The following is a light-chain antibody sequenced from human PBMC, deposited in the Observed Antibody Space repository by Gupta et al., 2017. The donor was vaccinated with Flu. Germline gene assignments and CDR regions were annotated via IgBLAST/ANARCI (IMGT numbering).Light chain of an antibody. CDR2: WAS. Sequence: DIVMTQSPDSLTVSLGERATVNCKSSQSRLYSPNNKNYLAWYQQKPGQPPKLLIYWASTREAGVPDRFSGSGFGTDLTLTISSRQPEDVAVYYCHQYESTLFYTFGQGTKLEIK. J-gene: IGKJ2*01. V-gene: IGKV4-1*01. CDR3: HQYESTLFYT. CDR1: QSRLYSPNNKNY.